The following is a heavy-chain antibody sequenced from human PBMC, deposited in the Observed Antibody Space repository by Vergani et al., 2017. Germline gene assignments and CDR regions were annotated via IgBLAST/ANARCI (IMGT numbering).Heavy chain of an antibody. CDR2: INPNSGGT. Sequence: QVQLVQSGAEVKKPGASVKVSCKAFGYTFTDYFMHWVRQAPGQCLEWMGWINPNSGGTKYAQKFQGRVTMTRDTSISTAYMELSNLRSGDTAVCYCARVGTSSNRDYFDYWVQGTLVTVSS. CDR1: GYTFTDYF. V-gene: IGHV1-2*02. J-gene: IGHJ4*02. CDR3: ARVGTSSNRDYFDY. D-gene: IGHD2-2*01.